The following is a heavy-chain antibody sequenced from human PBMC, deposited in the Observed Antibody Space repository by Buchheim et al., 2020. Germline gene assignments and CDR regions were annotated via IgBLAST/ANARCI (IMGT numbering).Heavy chain of an antibody. CDR2: IWYDGSNK. CDR3: ARESRSKYCSSTSCYLDY. D-gene: IGHD2-2*01. V-gene: IGHV3-33*01. CDR1: GFTFSSYG. J-gene: IGHJ4*02. Sequence: QVQLVESGGGVVQPGRSLRLSCAASGFTFSSYGMHWVRQAPGKGLEWVAVIWYDGSNKYYADSVKGRFTISRDNSKNTLYLQMNSLRAEDTAVYYWARESRSKYCSSTSCYLDYWGQGTL.